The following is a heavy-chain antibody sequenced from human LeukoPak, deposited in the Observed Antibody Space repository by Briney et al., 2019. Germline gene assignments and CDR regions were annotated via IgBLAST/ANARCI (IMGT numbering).Heavy chain of an antibody. Sequence: GGSLRLSCAAFGFTFSSYAMHWVRQAPGKGLEWVAVISYDGSNKYYADSVKGRFTISRDNSKNTLYLQMNSLRAEDTAVYYCAKDRLDVFDYWGQGTLVTVSS. CDR3: AKDRLDVFDY. CDR2: ISYDGSNK. CDR1: GFTFSSYA. V-gene: IGHV3-30-3*01. J-gene: IGHJ4*02. D-gene: IGHD2-2*03.